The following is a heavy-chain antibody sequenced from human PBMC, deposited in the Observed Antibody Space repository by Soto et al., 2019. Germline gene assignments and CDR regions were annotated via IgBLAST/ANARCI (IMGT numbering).Heavy chain of an antibody. D-gene: IGHD2-21*01. CDR2: ISTGGAYM. CDR3: ARDIASPGGDYFDS. J-gene: IGHJ4*02. CDR1: GFTFRNYN. V-gene: IGHV3-21*06. Sequence: EVQLVESGGGLVKAGGSLRLFCTASGFTFRNYNMNWVRQAPGKGLEWVSSISTGGAYMFYADSVKGRFTISRDKAQYSLFLQIDSPRAEYTAVYYCARDIASPGGDYFDSWGQGTLVTVSS.